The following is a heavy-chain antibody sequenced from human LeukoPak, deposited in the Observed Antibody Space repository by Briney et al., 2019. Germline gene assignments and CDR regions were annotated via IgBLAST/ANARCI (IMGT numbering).Heavy chain of an antibody. CDR3: ASGVVITTPVY. D-gene: IGHD3-3*01. Sequence: ASVTVSCTASGYTFTDYYMHWVRQAPGQGLEWMGRINVNSGGTNYAQKFQGRVTMTRDTSISTAYMELSRLRSDDTAVYYCASGVVITTPVYWGQGTLVTVSS. V-gene: IGHV1-2*06. CDR2: INVNSGGT. CDR1: GYTFTDYY. J-gene: IGHJ4*02.